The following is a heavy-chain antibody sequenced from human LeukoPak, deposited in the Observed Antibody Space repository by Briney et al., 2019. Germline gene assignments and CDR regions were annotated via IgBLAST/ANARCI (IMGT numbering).Heavy chain of an antibody. V-gene: IGHV4-34*01. CDR2: INHSGST. Sequence: SETLSLTCAVYGGSFSGYYWSWIRQPPGNGLEWIGEINHSGSTNYNPSLKSRVTISVDTSKNQFSLKLSSVTAADTAVYYCARGLFGYFDYWGQGTLVTVSS. D-gene: IGHD3-3*01. CDR1: GGSFSGYY. CDR3: ARGLFGYFDY. J-gene: IGHJ4*02.